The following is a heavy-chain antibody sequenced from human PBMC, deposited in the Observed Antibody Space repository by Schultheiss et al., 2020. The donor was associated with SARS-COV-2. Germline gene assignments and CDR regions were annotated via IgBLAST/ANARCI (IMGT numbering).Heavy chain of an antibody. CDR3: ARDRGGNPDY. V-gene: IGHV4-59*01. CDR2: IFYSGNT. CDR1: GGSISSYY. J-gene: IGHJ4*02. Sequence: SETLSLTCTVSGGSISSYYWSWIRQTPGKGLEWIGYIFYSGNTKYSPSLKSRVTISLDTSKNQFSLKLSSVTAADTAMYYCARDRGGNPDYWGQGTLVTVSS. D-gene: IGHD4-23*01.